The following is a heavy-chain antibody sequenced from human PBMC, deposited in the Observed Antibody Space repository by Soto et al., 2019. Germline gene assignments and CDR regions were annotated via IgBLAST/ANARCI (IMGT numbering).Heavy chain of an antibody. Sequence: QAGGSLRLSCAASGFTVSSKYMSWVRQAPGKGLEWISVIWSDGLIYYADSVRGRFPISRDISKNILYLEMTSLRADDTAVYYCAREAPMDVWGQGTTVTVSS. CDR1: GFTVSSKY. CDR3: AREAPMDV. CDR2: IWSDGLI. V-gene: IGHV3-53*01. J-gene: IGHJ6*02.